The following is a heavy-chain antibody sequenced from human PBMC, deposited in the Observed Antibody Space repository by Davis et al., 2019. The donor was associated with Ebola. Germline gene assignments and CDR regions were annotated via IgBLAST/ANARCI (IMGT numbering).Heavy chain of an antibody. V-gene: IGHV4-31*03. CDR1: GGSISSGGYY. CDR3: ARLRTEMASFYFEY. D-gene: IGHD5-24*01. J-gene: IGHJ4*02. Sequence: MPSETLSLTCTVSGGSISSGGYYWSWIRQLPGKGPEWTGYIYYSGIPYSNPSLGSRVTISVDTSKNQFSLNLSSVTAADTAVYYCARLRTEMASFYFEYWGQGTLVTVSS. CDR2: IYYSGIP.